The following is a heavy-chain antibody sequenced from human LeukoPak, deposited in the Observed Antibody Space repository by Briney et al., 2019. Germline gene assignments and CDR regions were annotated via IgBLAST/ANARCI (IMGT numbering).Heavy chain of an antibody. D-gene: IGHD3-10*01. CDR3: AKDHDADYGSGSHFDY. Sequence: GGSLRLSCAASGFTFSNYGMHWVRQAPGKGLEWVTFIRYGGSNKVYADVMKGRFTMSRDNSKSTLYLQINSLRAEDTAVYYCAKDHDADYGSGSHFDYWGQGTLVTVSS. J-gene: IGHJ4*02. CDR1: GFTFSNYG. V-gene: IGHV3-30*02. CDR2: IRYGGSNK.